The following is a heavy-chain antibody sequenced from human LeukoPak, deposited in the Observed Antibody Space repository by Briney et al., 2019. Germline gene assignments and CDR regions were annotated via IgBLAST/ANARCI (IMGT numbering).Heavy chain of an antibody. J-gene: IGHJ4*02. CDR2: ISSSCGST. CDR1: GFTFSTYA. D-gene: IGHD3-10*01. V-gene: IGHV3-23*01. Sequence: GGSLRLSFAASGFTFSTYAMHWVRQAPGKGLEWVSAISSSCGSTYYAGSVKGRFTISSDNSKNTLSLHMNSLTAEDTDGYDLPKDRLAMVGGVDYWGQGSLVSVSS. CDR3: PKDRLAMVGGVDY.